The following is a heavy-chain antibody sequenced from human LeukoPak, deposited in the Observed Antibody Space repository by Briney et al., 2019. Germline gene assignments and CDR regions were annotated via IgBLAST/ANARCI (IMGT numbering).Heavy chain of an antibody. V-gene: IGHV1-69*05. J-gene: IGHJ5*02. CDR1: GGTFSSYA. CDR3: AREGYCSSTSCYTYNWFDP. D-gene: IGHD2-2*01. CDR2: IIPIFGTA. Sequence: ASVKVSCKASGGTFSSYAISWVRQAPGQGLEWMGGIIPIFGTANYAQKFQGRVTMTRNTSISTAYMELSSLRSEDTAVYYCAREGYCSSTSCYTYNWFDPWGQGTLVTVSS.